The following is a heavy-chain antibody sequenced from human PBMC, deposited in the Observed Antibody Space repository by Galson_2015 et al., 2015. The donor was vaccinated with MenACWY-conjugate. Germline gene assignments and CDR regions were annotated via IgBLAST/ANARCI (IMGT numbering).Heavy chain of an antibody. V-gene: IGHV3-33*01. CDR1: GFSFSHYG. CDR2: IWFDGSYE. CDR3: AREDTYSYYFEF. J-gene: IGHJ4*02. Sequence: SLRLFCAASGFSFSHYGIHWVRQAPGLGLEWVAAIWFDGSYEYYADSVRGRFTISRDNSRDTAYLQMNSLRADDTAVYYCAREDTYSYYFEFWGQGTQVTVSS. D-gene: IGHD1-26*01.